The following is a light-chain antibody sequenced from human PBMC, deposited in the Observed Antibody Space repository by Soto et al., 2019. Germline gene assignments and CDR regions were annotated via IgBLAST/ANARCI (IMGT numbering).Light chain of an antibody. CDR2: SAA. Sequence: IQMTQSPSSLSASVGDRVTITCRASQGIRSDLAWYQQKPGKAPRLLISSAASLRSGVPSRFSGSGSGTDFTLTISSLQPDDLATYYCQQTYGTLYTFGQGTKLEIK. CDR3: QQTYGTLYT. V-gene: IGKV1-39*01. J-gene: IGKJ2*01. CDR1: QGIRSD.